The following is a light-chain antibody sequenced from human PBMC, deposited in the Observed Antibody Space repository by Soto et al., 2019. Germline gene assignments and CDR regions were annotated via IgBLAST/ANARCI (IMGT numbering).Light chain of an antibody. V-gene: IGKV3-15*01. CDR1: QSVSSY. CDR2: GAS. Sequence: EIVMTQSPATLSVSQGERATLSCRASQSVSSYLAWYQQKPGQAPRLLMYGASTRATGIPDRFSGSGSGTEFTLTISSLQSEDVAVYYCQQHNNWPPWTFGQGTKVEIK. J-gene: IGKJ1*01. CDR3: QQHNNWPPWT.